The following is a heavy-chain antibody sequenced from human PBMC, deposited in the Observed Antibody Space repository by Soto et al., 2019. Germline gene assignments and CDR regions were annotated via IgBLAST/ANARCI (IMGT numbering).Heavy chain of an antibody. J-gene: IGHJ4*02. V-gene: IGHV4-59*08. CDR1: GGSISSYY. CDR3: ARYKVARRNFDY. CDR2: IYYSGST. D-gene: IGHD1-20*01. Sequence: QVQLQESGPGLVKPSETLSLTCTVSGGSISSYYWSWIRQPPGKGLEWIGYIYYSGSTNYNPSLKSRVTISVDTSKNQFSLKLSSVTAADTAVYYCARYKVARRNFDYWGQGTLVTVSS.